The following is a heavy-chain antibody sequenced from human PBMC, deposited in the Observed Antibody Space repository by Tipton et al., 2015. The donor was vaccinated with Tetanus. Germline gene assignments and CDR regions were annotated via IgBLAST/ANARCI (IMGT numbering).Heavy chain of an antibody. D-gene: IGHD3-10*01. CDR3: TRQEVGY. CDR1: GFIFSSYG. J-gene: IGHJ4*02. Sequence: SLRLSCAASGFIFSSYGIHWVRQAPGKGLEWVGRIKSQTDGGTTDYAAPVKGRFTISRDDSKNTMYLQMNSLKTEDTAVYYCTRQEVGYWGQGTLVTVSS. CDR2: IKSQTDGGTT. V-gene: IGHV3-15*01.